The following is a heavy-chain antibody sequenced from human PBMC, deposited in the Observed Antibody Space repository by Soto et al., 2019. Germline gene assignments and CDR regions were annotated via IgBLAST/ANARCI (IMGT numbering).Heavy chain of an antibody. CDR1: GYTFTSYD. J-gene: IGHJ3*02. CDR2: MNPNSGNT. Sequence: QVQLVQSGAEVKKPGASVKVSCKASGYTFTSYDINWVRQATGQGLEWMGWMNPNSGNTGSAQKFXXRXTXXRNTSISTAYMELSSLRSEDTAVYYCARGLYAFDIWGQGTMVTVSS. CDR3: ARGLYAFDI. V-gene: IGHV1-8*01.